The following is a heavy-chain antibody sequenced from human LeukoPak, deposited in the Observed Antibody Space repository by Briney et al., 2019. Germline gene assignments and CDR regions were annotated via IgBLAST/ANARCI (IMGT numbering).Heavy chain of an antibody. CDR3: AKVLKYQLNFFDY. CDR1: GFTSSSYA. D-gene: IGHD2-2*01. CDR2: ITISGGNT. V-gene: IGHV3-23*01. J-gene: IGHJ4*02. Sequence: GGSLRLSCAASGFTSSSYAMSWVRQAPGKGLEWVSGITISGGNTYYEDSVKGRFTISRDNSKNTLYLQMNSLRAEDTAIYYCAKVLKYQLNFFDYWGQGTLVTVSS.